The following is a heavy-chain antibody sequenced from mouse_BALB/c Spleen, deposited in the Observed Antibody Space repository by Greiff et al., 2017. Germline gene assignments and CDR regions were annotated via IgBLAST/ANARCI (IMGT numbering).Heavy chain of an antibody. CDR1: GFSLTSYG. Sequence: VKVVESGPGLVAPSQSLSITCTVSGFSLTSYGVHWVRQPPGKGLEWLGVIWAGGSTNYNSALMSRLSISKDNSKSQVFLKMNSLQTDDTAMYYCARSPIYYGYDYAMDYWGQGTSVTVAS. CDR2: IWAGGST. D-gene: IGHD2-2*01. V-gene: IGHV2-9*02. CDR3: ARSPIYYGYDYAMDY. J-gene: IGHJ4*01.